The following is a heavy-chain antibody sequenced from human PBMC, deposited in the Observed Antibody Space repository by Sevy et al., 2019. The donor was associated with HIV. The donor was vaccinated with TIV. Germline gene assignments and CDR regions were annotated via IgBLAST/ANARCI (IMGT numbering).Heavy chain of an antibody. CDR3: TTDSKKRGLSALFDY. V-gene: IGHV3-15*01. Sequence: GGSLRLSCAASGFTFSNAWMSWVRQAPGKGLEWVGRIKSKTDGGTTDYAAPVKGRFTISRDDSKNKLYLQMNSLKTEDTAIYYCTTDSKKRGLSALFDYWGQGTLVTVSS. D-gene: IGHD3-10*01. CDR2: IKSKTDGGTT. CDR1: GFTFSNAW. J-gene: IGHJ4*02.